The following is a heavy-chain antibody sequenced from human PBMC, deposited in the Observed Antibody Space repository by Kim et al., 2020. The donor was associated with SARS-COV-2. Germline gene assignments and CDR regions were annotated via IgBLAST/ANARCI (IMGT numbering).Heavy chain of an antibody. CDR2: ISESGNTI. V-gene: IGHV3-48*04. D-gene: IGHD3-16*01. Sequence: GGSLRLSCEASGFTFSSYSFNWVRQAPGKGLEWIAYISESGNTIHYGESVKGRATISRDNAKDSLHLQMNSLRVEDTADYYCASPLYTWGRNCCYYWGQG. CDR1: GFTFSSYS. CDR3: ASPLYTWGRNCCYY. J-gene: IGHJ4*02.